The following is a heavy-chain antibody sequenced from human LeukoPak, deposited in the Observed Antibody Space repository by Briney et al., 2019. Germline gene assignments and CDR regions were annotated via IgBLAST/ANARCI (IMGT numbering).Heavy chain of an antibody. V-gene: IGHV3-23*01. Sequence: GGSLRLSCAASGFTFSSYAMSWVRQAPGKELEWVSAISGSGGSTYYADSVKGRFTISRDNSKNTLYLQMDSLRAEDTGIYYCARSNQADDYWGQGTLVTVSS. CDR2: ISGSGGST. CDR3: ARSNQADDY. J-gene: IGHJ4*02. D-gene: IGHD1-14*01. CDR1: GFTFSSYA.